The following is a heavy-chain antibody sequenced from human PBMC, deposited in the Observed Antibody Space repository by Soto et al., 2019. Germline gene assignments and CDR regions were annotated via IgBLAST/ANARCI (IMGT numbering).Heavy chain of an antibody. CDR1: GFTFSSYA. D-gene: IGHD2-15*01. CDR3: AKRRGAGGHFDY. V-gene: IGHV3-23*01. J-gene: IGHJ4*02. Sequence: DVQLLEYGGGLVQPEGSLRLSCAASGFTFSSYAMGWVRQGPGKGLEWVAVVSSGGSTHYADSVRGRFTISRDNSKNTLSLQMNRLTAEDTAVYFCAKRRGAGGHFDYWGQGALVIVSS. CDR2: VSSGGST.